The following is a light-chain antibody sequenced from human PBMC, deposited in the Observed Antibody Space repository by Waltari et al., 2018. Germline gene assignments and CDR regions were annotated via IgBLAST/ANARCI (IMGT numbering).Light chain of an antibody. Sequence: DIQMTQSPSSLSASVGDRVTITCRASQTISNYLNWYQQKPGKAPNLLISGSSSLQNGVPSRVSGSGSGTDFTLTISSLQPEDYATYFCQQSYSVPFTFGPGTKVDIK. CDR1: QTISNY. V-gene: IGKV1-39*01. CDR3: QQSYSVPFT. CDR2: GSS. J-gene: IGKJ3*01.